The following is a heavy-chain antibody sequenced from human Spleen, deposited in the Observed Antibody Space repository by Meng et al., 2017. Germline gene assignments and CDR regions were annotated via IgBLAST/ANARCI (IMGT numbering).Heavy chain of an antibody. CDR2: ISSSSTYI. CDR1: GFTFSYYS. Sequence: EVQLVESGGGLVKPGGSLRLSCAASGFTFSYYSMNWVRQAPGKGLEWVSSISSSSTYIYYADSVKGRFTISRDNAKDPLYLHMNSLRAEDTAVYYCARDYGGDSGGYWGQGTLVTVSS. CDR3: ARDYGGDSGGY. V-gene: IGHV3-21*01. D-gene: IGHD4-23*01. J-gene: IGHJ4*02.